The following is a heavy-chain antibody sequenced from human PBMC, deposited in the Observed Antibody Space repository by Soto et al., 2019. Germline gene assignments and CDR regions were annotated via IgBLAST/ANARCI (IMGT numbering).Heavy chain of an antibody. CDR2: INHSGST. CDR3: ARVGARIRFLPDY. Sequence: SETLSLTYAVYGGSFSGYYWSWIRQPPGKGLEWIGEINHSGSTNYNPSLKSRVTISVDTSKNQFSLKLSSVTAADTAVYYCARVGARIRFLPDYWGQGALVTVSS. D-gene: IGHD3-3*01. CDR1: GGSFSGYY. V-gene: IGHV4-34*01. J-gene: IGHJ4*02.